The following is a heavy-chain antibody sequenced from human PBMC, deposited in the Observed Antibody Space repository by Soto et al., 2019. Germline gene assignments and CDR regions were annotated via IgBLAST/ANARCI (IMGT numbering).Heavy chain of an antibody. Sequence: SETLSLTCTVSGGSISSYYWSWIRQPPGKGLEWIGYIYYSGSTNYNPSLKSRVTISVDTSKNQFSLKLSSVTAADTAVYYCARDKGGVYLDYWGQGTLVTVSS. CDR3: ARDKGGVYLDY. D-gene: IGHD6-13*01. CDR1: GGSISSYY. J-gene: IGHJ4*02. CDR2: IYYSGST. V-gene: IGHV4-59*01.